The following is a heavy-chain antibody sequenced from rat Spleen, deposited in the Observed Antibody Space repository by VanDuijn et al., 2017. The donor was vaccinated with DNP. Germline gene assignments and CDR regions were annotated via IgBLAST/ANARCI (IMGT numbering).Heavy chain of an antibody. D-gene: IGHD1-2*01. Sequence: QVQLKESGPGLVQPSQTLSLTCTVSGFSLTSYHVHWVRQPPGKGLEWIASMSSGRSTYYNSGLKSRLRISRDTSKSQVFLKMNSLQTEDTATYYCARSPETSYIYFPWAYWGQGTLVIVSS. J-gene: IGHJ3*01. V-gene: IGHV2S12*01. CDR2: MSSGRST. CDR3: ARSPETSYIYFPWAY. CDR1: GFSLTSYH.